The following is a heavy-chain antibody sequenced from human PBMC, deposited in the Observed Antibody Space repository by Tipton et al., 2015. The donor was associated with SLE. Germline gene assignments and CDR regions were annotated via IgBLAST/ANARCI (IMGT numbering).Heavy chain of an antibody. V-gene: IGHV4-59*01. J-gene: IGHJ5*02. CDR2: ISYSGST. D-gene: IGHD5-24*01. CDR3: ARMRGGYNAHH. CDR1: GASTREYY. Sequence: PGLVKPSETLSLACTVSGASTREYYWSWIRQPPGKGLEWIGYISYSGSTNYNPSVRSRVSISLDTSKNQFSLKVKSVTTADTAVYYCARMRGGYNAHHWGQGILVTVSS.